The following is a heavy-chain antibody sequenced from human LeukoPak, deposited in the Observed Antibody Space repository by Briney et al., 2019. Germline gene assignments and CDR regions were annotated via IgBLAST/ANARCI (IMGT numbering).Heavy chain of an antibody. V-gene: IGHV3-7*01. CDR1: GFTFSSIW. CDR2: IKQDGSEK. J-gene: IGHJ4*02. CDR3: ARESMVADDY. D-gene: IGHD2-15*01. Sequence: GGPLRLPCEASGFTFSSIWMSWVRQAPGKGREGVANIKQDGSEKYYVDSVKGRFTISRDNAKNSLYLQMNSLRAEDTAVYYCARESMVADDYWGQGTLVTVSS.